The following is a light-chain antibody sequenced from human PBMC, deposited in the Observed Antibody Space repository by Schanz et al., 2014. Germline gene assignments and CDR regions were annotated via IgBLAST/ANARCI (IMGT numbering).Light chain of an antibody. CDR1: QGISNY. CDR3: QQTYSAPRA. CDR2: AAS. Sequence: DIQMTQSPSSLSASVGDRVTITCRASQGISNYLAWYQQKPEKAPKLLIYAASNLQSGVPSRFSGSGSGTYFTLTISSLQAEDLATYYCQQTYSAPRAFGQGTRLENK. J-gene: IGKJ2*01. V-gene: IGKV1-16*01.